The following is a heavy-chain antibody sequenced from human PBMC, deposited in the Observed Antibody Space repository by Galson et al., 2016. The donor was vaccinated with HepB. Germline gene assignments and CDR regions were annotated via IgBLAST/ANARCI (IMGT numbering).Heavy chain of an antibody. Sequence: SETLSLTCNVSGGSISSSSYYWGRISQSPGRGLEWIGSIYFSGSTYYNPSLKSRVSMSVDTSKNEFSLKLSSVTAADTAVYYCARLVGTMVRGGRNWFDPWGQGTLITVSS. CDR1: GGSISSSSYY. CDR2: IYFSGST. V-gene: IGHV4-39*01. J-gene: IGHJ5*02. D-gene: IGHD3-10*01. CDR3: ARLVGTMVRGGRNWFDP.